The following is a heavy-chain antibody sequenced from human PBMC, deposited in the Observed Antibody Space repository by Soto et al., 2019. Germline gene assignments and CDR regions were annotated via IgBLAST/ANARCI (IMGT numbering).Heavy chain of an antibody. CDR1: GGSISSYY. V-gene: IGHV4-39*01. J-gene: IGHJ4*02. CDR3: ASSSPFHY. Sequence: ETLSLTCTVSGGSISSYYWSWIRQPPGRGPEWIGSIYYSGNTYYKPSLKSRVSISIDTSRNQFSLKLTSVTAADTGVYYCASSSPFHYWGPGILVTVSS. CDR2: IYYSGNT. D-gene: IGHD6-6*01.